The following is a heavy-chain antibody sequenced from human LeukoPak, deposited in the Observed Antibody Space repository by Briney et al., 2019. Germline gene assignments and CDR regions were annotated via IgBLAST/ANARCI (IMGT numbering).Heavy chain of an antibody. Sequence: GGSLRLSCAASGFTFSRYWMTWVRQAPGKGLEWVANIKQDGSEKYYVHSVKGRFTISRDNAKNSLYLQMNSLRAEDTAVYYCARGTVGATNGYWGQGTLVTVSS. CDR3: ARGTVGATNGY. V-gene: IGHV3-7*01. J-gene: IGHJ4*02. CDR2: IKQDGSEK. CDR1: GFTFSRYW. D-gene: IGHD1-26*01.